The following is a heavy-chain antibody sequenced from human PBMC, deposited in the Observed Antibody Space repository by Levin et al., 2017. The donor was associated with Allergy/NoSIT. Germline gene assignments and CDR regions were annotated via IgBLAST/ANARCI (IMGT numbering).Heavy chain of an antibody. V-gene: IGHV3-23*01. CDR3: AKEDANWNSGLFDR. J-gene: IGHJ5*02. CDR2: ISGSGGNT. Sequence: GGSLRLSCAASGFSFSKFAMSWVRQAPGKGLEWVAGISGSGGNTYYAGSVTGRLTISRDNSNNTLFLEMNSLRVEDTAVYYCAKEDANWNSGLFDRWGQGTQVTVSS. D-gene: IGHD1-1*01. CDR1: GFSFSKFA.